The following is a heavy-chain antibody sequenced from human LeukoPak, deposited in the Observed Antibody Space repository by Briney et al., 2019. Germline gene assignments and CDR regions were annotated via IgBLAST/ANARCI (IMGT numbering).Heavy chain of an antibody. CDR2: ISSGSNTI. CDR3: ARAGGLLWFGEVLESSDAFHI. V-gene: IGHV3-48*02. Sequence: GGSLRLSCAASRFTFRSFSMNWLRQAPGKGLEGVSYISSGSNTIYYEDSVKGRFTISRDNAKNSLYLQVNSLRDEDTAVYYCARAGGLLWFGEVLESSDAFHIWGQGTMVTVSS. CDR1: RFTFRSFS. J-gene: IGHJ3*02. D-gene: IGHD3-10*01.